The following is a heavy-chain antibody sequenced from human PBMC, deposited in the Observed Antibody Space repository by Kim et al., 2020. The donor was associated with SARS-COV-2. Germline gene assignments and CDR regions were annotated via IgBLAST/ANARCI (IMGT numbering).Heavy chain of an antibody. CDR3: AKDGGLYCSGKDAFDI. J-gene: IGHJ3*02. V-gene: IGHV3-7*04. D-gene: IGHD6-19*01. Sequence: SVDSHFTTPRDNSKNSLYLQMNSLRAEDTAVYYCAKDGGLYCSGKDAFDIWGQGTMVTVSS.